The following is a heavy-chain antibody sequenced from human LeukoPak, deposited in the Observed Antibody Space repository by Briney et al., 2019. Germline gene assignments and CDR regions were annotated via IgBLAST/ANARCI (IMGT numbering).Heavy chain of an antibody. CDR1: GGSISSGGYY. D-gene: IGHD6-13*01. Sequence: SETLSLTCTVSGGSISSGGYYWSWIRQHPGKGLEWIGYIYYSGSTYYNPSLKSRVTISVDTSKSQFSLKLSSVTAADTAVYYCARELRGGIAAAPGWFDPWGQGTLVTVSS. J-gene: IGHJ5*02. V-gene: IGHV4-31*03. CDR2: IYYSGST. CDR3: ARELRGGIAAAPGWFDP.